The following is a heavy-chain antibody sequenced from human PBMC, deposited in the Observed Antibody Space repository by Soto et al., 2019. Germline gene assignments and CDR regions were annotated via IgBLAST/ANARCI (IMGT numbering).Heavy chain of an antibody. V-gene: IGHV1-69*13. D-gene: IGHD5-18*01. CDR3: ARYSSRGYSYGYAP. J-gene: IGHJ5*02. Sequence: GASVKGSCKASGGTFSSYAISWVRQAPGQGLEWMGGIIPIFGTANYAQKFQGRVTITADESTSTAYMELSSLRSEDTAVYYCARYSSRGYSYGYAPWSQGTLVTVSS. CDR2: IIPIFGTA. CDR1: GGTFSSYA.